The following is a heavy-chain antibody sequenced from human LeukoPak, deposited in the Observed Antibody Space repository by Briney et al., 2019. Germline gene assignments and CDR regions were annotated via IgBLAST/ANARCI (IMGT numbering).Heavy chain of an antibody. J-gene: IGHJ4*02. D-gene: IGHD3-22*01. CDR2: INHSGST. CDR1: GGSFSGYC. V-gene: IGHV4-34*01. Sequence: PSETLSLTCAVYGGSFSGYCWSWIRQPPGKGLEWIGEINHSGSTNYNPSFKSRVTISVDTSKNQFSLKLSSVTAADTAVYYCARGAYYYDSSGSSHDYWGQGTLVTVSS. CDR3: ARGAYYYDSSGSSHDY.